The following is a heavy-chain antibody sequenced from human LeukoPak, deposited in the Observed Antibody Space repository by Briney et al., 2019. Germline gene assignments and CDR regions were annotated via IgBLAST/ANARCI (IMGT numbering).Heavy chain of an antibody. CDR2: ISYDGSSK. J-gene: IGHJ4*02. V-gene: IGHV3-30*18. Sequence: PGRSLRLSCAASGFTFSSYGMHWVRQAPGKGLEWVAVISYDGSSKYCADSVKGRFTISRDNSKNTLYLQMNSLRAEDTAVYYCAKEGMVTTEFDYWGQGTLVTVSS. D-gene: IGHD4-17*01. CDR1: GFTFSSYG. CDR3: AKEGMVTTEFDY.